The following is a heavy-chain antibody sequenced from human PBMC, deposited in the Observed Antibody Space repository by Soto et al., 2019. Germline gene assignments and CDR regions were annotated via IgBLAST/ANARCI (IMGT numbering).Heavy chain of an antibody. CDR1: XXXVXXXXXX. D-gene: IGHD3-10*01. CDR2: ICSEDEK. Sequence: QATMKESGPVLVKPTETLTLTCSIXXXXVXXXXXXXXXXXXXXXXXXXXRAHICSEDEKYYSPSLKSRLTISEDPSRDRVILTLTNADPLDTATYFCAHIRDSSPRFYFGLDVWGQGTTVTVSS. J-gene: IGHJ6*02. CDR3: AHIRDSSPRFYFGLDV. V-gene: IGHV2-26*03.